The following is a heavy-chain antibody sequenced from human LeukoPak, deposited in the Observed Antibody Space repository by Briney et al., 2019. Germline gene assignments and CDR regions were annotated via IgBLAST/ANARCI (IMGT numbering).Heavy chain of an antibody. J-gene: IGHJ5*02. V-gene: IGHV4-39*01. CDR3: ARRYCSGGSCYSDNWFDP. D-gene: IGHD2-15*01. Sequence: SETLSLTCTVSGGSISSSSYYWGWIRQPPGKGLEWVGSIYYSGSTYYNPSLKSRVTISVDTSKNQFSLKLSSVTAADTAVYYCARRYCSGGSCYSDNWFDPWGQGTLVTVSS. CDR2: IYYSGST. CDR1: GGSISSSSYY.